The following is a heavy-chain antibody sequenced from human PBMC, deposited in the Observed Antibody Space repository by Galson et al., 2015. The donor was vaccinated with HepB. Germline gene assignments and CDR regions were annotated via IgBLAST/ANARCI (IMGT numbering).Heavy chain of an antibody. CDR2: IYSGGST. V-gene: IGHV3-66*02. J-gene: IGHJ4*02. Sequence: SLRLSCAASGFTVSSNYMSWVRQAPGKGLEWVSVIYSGGSTYYADSVKGRFTISRDNSKNTLYLQMNSLRAEDTAVYYCAGNNYGGNSHFDYWGQGTLVTVSS. CDR3: AGNNYGGNSHFDY. CDR1: GFTVSSNY. D-gene: IGHD4-23*01.